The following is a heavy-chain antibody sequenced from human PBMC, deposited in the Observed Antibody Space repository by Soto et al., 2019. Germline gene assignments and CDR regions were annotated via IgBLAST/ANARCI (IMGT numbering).Heavy chain of an antibody. D-gene: IGHD4-17*01. CDR3: ARVLGTVTTSLSLNDY. Sequence: ASVKVSCKASGYTFTSYCISWVRQAPGQGLEWMGWISAYNGNTNYAQKLQGRVTMTTDTSTSTAYMELRSLRSDDTAVYYCARVLGTVTTSLSLNDYWGQGTLVTVSS. CDR2: ISAYNGNT. J-gene: IGHJ4*02. V-gene: IGHV1-18*01. CDR1: GYTFTSYC.